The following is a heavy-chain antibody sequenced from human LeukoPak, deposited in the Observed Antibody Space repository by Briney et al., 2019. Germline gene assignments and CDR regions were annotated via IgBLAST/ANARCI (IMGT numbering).Heavy chain of an antibody. CDR1: GSLFTSYW. CDR3: ARQKVYGITAAGPAVSYYYYYMDV. J-gene: IGHJ6*03. CDR2: IYPGDSDT. V-gene: IGHV5-51*01. D-gene: IGHD6-13*01. Sequence: GGSLEISGKGSGSLFTSYWIGWVRPVPGKGLEGMGIIYPGDSDTRYSPSFQGQVTISADKSISPAYLQWSSLKASDTAMYYCARQKVYGITAAGPAVSYYYYYMDVWGKGTPVTISS.